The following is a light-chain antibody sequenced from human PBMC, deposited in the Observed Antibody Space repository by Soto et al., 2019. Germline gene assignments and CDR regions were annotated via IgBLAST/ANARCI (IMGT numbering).Light chain of an antibody. CDR2: AAS. CDR3: LQDFNYPWT. Sequence: AIQMTQSPSSLSASVGDRVTITCRASQDIRNDLGWYQQKPGKTPKLLIFAASSLQSGVPSRFIGSGSGTDFTLTISSLQPEDFATYYYLQDFNYPWTFGQGTKVEIE. CDR1: QDIRND. J-gene: IGKJ1*01. V-gene: IGKV1-6*01.